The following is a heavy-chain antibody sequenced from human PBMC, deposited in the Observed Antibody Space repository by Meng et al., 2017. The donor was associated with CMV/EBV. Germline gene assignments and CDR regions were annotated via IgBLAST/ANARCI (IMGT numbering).Heavy chain of an antibody. CDR3: ARGLWFGELSPFDY. J-gene: IGHJ4*02. CDR2: INHSGST. D-gene: IGHD3-10*01. V-gene: IGHV4-34*01. Sequence: LLQQWGAGLLKPSETLSLTCAVYGGSFSGYYWSWIRQPPGKGLEWIGEINHSGSTNYNPSLKSRVTISVDTSKNQFSLKLSSVTAADTAVYYCARGLWFGELSPFDYWGQGTLVTVSS. CDR1: GGSFSGYY.